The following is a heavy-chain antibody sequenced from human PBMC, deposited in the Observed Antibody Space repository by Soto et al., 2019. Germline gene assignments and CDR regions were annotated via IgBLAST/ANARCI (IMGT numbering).Heavy chain of an antibody. CDR1: GFTFSSYA. J-gene: IGHJ4*02. V-gene: IGHV3-23*01. Sequence: EVQLLESGGGLVQPGGSLRLSCAASGFTFSSYAMTWVRQAPGKGLEWVSATSASGVTTYYGDSVKGRFTMSRDNSKNTLYLQMNSLRAEDTAVYYCTKYITGGWPPYFDYWGQGTLVTVSS. CDR3: TKYITGGWPPYFDY. D-gene: IGHD6-19*01. CDR2: TSASGVTT.